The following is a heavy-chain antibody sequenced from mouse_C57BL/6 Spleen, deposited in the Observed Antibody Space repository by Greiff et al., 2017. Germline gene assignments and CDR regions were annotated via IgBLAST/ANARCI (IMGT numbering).Heavy chain of an antibody. CDR1: GYTFTSYW. J-gene: IGHJ4*01. V-gene: IGHV1-61*01. CDR2: IYPSDSET. Sequence: VQLQQSGAELVRPGSSVKLSCKASGYTFTSYWMDWVKQRPGQGLEWIGNIYPSDSETHYNQKFKDKATLTVDKSSSTAYMQLSSLTSEDSAVYYCARTGYYAMDYWGQGTSVTVSS. CDR3: ARTGYYAMDY. D-gene: IGHD4-1*01.